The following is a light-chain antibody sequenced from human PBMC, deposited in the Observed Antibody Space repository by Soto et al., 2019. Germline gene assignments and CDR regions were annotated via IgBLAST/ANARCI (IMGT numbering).Light chain of an antibody. CDR2: DAS. V-gene: IGKV3-15*01. Sequence: IVMTQSPATLSVSPGERATLSCRASQSVSRNLAWYQQKPGQAPSLLIFDASTRATGVPARFIGSGSGTEFTLTIDSLQSEDFAVYYCQRYYTWPPGGTFGQGTKVEI. CDR1: QSVSRN. J-gene: IGKJ1*01. CDR3: QRYYTWPPGGT.